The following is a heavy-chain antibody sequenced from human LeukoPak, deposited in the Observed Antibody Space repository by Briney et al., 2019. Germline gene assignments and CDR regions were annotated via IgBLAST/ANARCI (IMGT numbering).Heavy chain of an antibody. V-gene: IGHV3-15*01. Sequence: TTGGSLRLSCAASGFTFSNAWISWVRRAPGKGREGVGRMKRKAGGGTTDYAAPVKDRFTISRDHSKTTLYLQLNSLKPEHTAVYYCNTGTAAADYWGQASQLSVSS. CDR1: GFTFSNAW. D-gene: IGHD6-25*01. J-gene: IGHJ4*02. CDR3: NTGTAAADY. CDR2: MKRKAGGGTT.